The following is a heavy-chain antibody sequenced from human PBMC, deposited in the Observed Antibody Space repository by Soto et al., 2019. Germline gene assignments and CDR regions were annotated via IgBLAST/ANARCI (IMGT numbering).Heavy chain of an antibody. D-gene: IGHD2-15*01. CDR2: IIPIFGTA. CDR1: GGTFSSYA. V-gene: IGHV1-69*12. Sequence: QVQLVQSGAEVKKPGSSVKVSCKASGGTFSSYAISWVRQAPGQGLEWMGGIIPIFGTANYAQKFQGRGTITGDESTSTASVGLSSLRPEDKAVYYCWRRTPCSGGSSYEDWGQGTLGPVSS. CDR3: WRRTPCSGGSSYED. J-gene: IGHJ4*02.